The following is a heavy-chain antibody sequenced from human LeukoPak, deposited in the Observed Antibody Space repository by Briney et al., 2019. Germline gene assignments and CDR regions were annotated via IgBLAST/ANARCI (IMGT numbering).Heavy chain of an antibody. CDR2: ISYSGST. D-gene: IGHD7-27*01. CDR1: GGSINSYC. V-gene: IGHV4-59*12. J-gene: IGHJ5*02. CDR3: AREDRGNRGWFDP. Sequence: SETLSLTCTVSGGSINSYCWSWIRQPPGKGLEWIGYISYSGSTNYNPSLKSRVTISVDTSKNQFSLKLSSVTAADTAVYYCAREDRGNRGWFDPWGPGTLVTVSS.